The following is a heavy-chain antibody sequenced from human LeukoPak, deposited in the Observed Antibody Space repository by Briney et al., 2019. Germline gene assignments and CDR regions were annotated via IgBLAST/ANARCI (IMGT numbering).Heavy chain of an antibody. CDR3: ARVLNYYGSGSDFDY. CDR1: GGSFSGYY. D-gene: IGHD3-10*01. V-gene: IGHV4-34*01. J-gene: IGHJ4*02. CDR2: INHSGST. Sequence: SETLSLTCAVYGGSFSGYYWSWIRQPPGKGLEWIGEINHSGSTNYNPSLKSRVTISVDTSKNQFSLKLSSVTAADTAVYYCARVLNYYGSGSDFDYWGQGTLVTVSS.